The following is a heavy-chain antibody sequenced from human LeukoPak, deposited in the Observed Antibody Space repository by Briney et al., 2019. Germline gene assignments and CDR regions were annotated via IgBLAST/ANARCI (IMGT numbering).Heavy chain of an antibody. CDR1: GGSISTSTYY. Sequence: SETLSLTCTVSGGSISTSTYYWGWIRQPPGKGLEWIGSIYYSGSPYYNPSLKSRVTISVDTSKNQFSLKLSSVTAADTAVYYCVRASVHSGGAFDIWGQGTVVTVSS. CDR3: VRASVHSGGAFDI. CDR2: IYYSGSP. J-gene: IGHJ3*02. D-gene: IGHD2-15*01. V-gene: IGHV4-39*07.